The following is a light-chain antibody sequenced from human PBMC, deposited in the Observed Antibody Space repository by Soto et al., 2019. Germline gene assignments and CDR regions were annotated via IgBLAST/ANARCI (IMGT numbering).Light chain of an antibody. V-gene: IGKV1-5*03. CDR2: KAS. CDR1: QSVSSW. CDR3: QQYHSYSRT. J-gene: IGKJ1*01. Sequence: DIQMTQSPSTLSASVGDRVTITCRASQSVSSWWAWSQHKPGEAPQLLIYKASSFESGVPSRFSGSGSGTEFTLTTTMLQPDDFSTYYCQQYHSYSRTFGQGTKVEIK.